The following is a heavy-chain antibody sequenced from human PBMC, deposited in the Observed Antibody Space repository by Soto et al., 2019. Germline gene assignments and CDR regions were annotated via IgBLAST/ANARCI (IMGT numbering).Heavy chain of an antibody. D-gene: IGHD3-22*01. CDR2: ISSSGSTI. V-gene: IGHV3-11*01. CDR1: GFTFSDYY. Sequence: GGSLRRSCAASGFTFSDYYMSWIRQAPGKGLEWVSYISSSGSTIYYADSVKGRFTISRDNAKNSLYLQMNSLRAEDTAVYYCARDLHYDSSGYTDYWGQGTLVTVSS. CDR3: ARDLHYDSSGYTDY. J-gene: IGHJ4*02.